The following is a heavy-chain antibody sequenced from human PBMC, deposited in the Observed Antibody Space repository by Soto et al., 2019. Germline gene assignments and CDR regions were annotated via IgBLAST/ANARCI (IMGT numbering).Heavy chain of an antibody. V-gene: IGHV1-3*01. Sequence: GASVKVSCKASGYTFTSYAMHWVRQAPGQRLEWMGWINAGNGNTKYSQKFQGRVTITRDTSASIAYMGRSSLRSEDTAVYYCARDSGVVVPAAISNWFDPWGQGTLVTGSS. D-gene: IGHD2-2*01. CDR1: GYTFTSYA. CDR2: INAGNGNT. J-gene: IGHJ5*02. CDR3: ARDSGVVVPAAISNWFDP.